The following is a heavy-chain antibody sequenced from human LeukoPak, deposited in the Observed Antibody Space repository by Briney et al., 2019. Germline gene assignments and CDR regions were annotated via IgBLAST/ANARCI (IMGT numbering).Heavy chain of an antibody. CDR2: IKLDGSEK. J-gene: IGHJ4*02. Sequence: GGSLRLSCAASGFTFSSYWMSWVRQAPGKGLKWVANIKLDGSEKYYVDSVKGRFTISRDNAKNSLYLHMNSLRAEDTAVYYCARPSRDGYNGDYWGQGALVTVSS. CDR1: GFTFSSYW. D-gene: IGHD5-12*01. CDR3: ARPSRDGYNGDY. V-gene: IGHV3-7*01.